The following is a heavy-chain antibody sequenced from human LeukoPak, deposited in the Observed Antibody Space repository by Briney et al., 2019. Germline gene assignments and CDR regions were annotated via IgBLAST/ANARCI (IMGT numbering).Heavy chain of an antibody. V-gene: IGHV1-46*01. CDR1: GYTFTSYY. J-gene: IGHJ5*02. CDR2: INPSGGST. CDR3: AITQSSGYYGWFDP. Sequence: GASVKVSCKASGYTFTSYYMHWLRQAPGQGLEWMGIINPSGGSTSYAQKFQGRVTMTRDMSTSTVYMELSSLRSEDTAVYYCAITQSSGYYGWFDPWGQGTLVTVSS. D-gene: IGHD3-22*01.